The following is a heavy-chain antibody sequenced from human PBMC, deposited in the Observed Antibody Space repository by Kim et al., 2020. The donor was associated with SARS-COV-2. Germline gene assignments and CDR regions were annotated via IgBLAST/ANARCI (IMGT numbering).Heavy chain of an antibody. Sequence: GGSLRLSCAASGFTFSSYAMSWVRQAPGKGLEWVSAISGSGGSTYYADSVKGRFTISRDNSKNTLYLQMNSLRAEDTAVYYCAKDNSYYYGSGLDPWGQGTLVTVSS. CDR3: AKDNSYYYGSGLDP. V-gene: IGHV3-23*01. CDR2: ISGSGGST. CDR1: GFTFSSYA. J-gene: IGHJ5*02. D-gene: IGHD3-10*01.